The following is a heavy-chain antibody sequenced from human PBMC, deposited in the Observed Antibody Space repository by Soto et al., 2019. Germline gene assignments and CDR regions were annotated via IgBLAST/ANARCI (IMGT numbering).Heavy chain of an antibody. CDR2: INAGNGNT. V-gene: IGHV1-3*05. CDR3: ARSSYNWNYVFDY. Sequence: QVQLVQSGAEEKKPGASVKVSCKASGYTFTSYAMHWVRQAPGQRLEWMGWINAGNGNTKYPQKFQGRVTITRDTSASTAYMELSSLRSEDTAVYYCARSSYNWNYVFDYWGQGTLVTVSS. CDR1: GYTFTSYA. J-gene: IGHJ4*02. D-gene: IGHD1-7*01.